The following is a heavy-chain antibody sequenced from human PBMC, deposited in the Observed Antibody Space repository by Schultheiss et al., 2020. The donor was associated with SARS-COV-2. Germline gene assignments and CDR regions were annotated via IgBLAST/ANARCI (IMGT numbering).Heavy chain of an antibody. CDR3: ARVVPAAIRWFDP. J-gene: IGHJ5*02. V-gene: IGHV4-39*07. CDR2: INHSGST. Sequence: SETLSLTCTVSGGSISSGDYYWSWIRQPPGKGLEWIGEINHSGSTYYNPSLKSRVTISVDTSKNQFSLKLSSVTAADTAVYYCARVVPAAIRWFDPWGQGTLVTVSS. CDR1: GGSISSGDYY. D-gene: IGHD2-2*01.